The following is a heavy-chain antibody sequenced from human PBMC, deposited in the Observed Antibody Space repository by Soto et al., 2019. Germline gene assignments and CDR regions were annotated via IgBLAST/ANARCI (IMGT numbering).Heavy chain of an antibody. CDR3: ARFIVATMEDYFDY. Sequence: QVQLQESGPGLVKPSQTLSLTCTVSGGSISSGGYYWSWIRQHRGKGLEWIGYIYYSGSTYYNPSLKSRVTISVDTSKNQFSLKLSSVTAADTAVYYCARFIVATMEDYFDYWGQGTLVTVSS. J-gene: IGHJ4*02. D-gene: IGHD5-12*01. V-gene: IGHV4-31*03. CDR1: GGSISSGGYY. CDR2: IYYSGST.